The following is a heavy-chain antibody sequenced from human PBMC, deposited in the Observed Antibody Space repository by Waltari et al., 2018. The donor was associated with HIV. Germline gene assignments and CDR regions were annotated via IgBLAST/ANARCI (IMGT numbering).Heavy chain of an antibody. CDR2: FWSDGAEI. V-gene: IGHV3-33*01. J-gene: IGHJ4*02. D-gene: IGHD6-6*01. Sequence: QVQLVESGGGVVQPGTSLTLSCAVSGFPFSHFAIHWVRQSTGKGLEWLAVFWSDGAEISYADSVKGRFTVSKDSSQKTLYLHLTSLRAEDTALYYCARGYSSSRWIPLYHWGRGTLVTVSS. CDR3: ARGYSSSRWIPLYH. CDR1: GFPFSHFA.